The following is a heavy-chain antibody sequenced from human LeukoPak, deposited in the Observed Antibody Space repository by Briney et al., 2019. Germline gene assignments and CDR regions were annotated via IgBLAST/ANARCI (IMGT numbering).Heavy chain of an antibody. CDR2: MNPNSGNT. Sequence: ASVKVSRKASGYTFTNYDINWVRQATGQGLEWMGWMNPNSGNTGYAQKFQGRVTMTRSTSIGTAYMELSSLRSEDTAVYYCARGRTTGNDFDYWGQGTLVTVSS. CDR1: GYTFTNYD. J-gene: IGHJ4*02. D-gene: IGHD1-1*01. CDR3: ARGRTTGNDFDY. V-gene: IGHV1-8*01.